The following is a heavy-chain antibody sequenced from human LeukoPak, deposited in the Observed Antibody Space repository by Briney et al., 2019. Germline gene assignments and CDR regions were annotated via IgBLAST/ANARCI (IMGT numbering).Heavy chain of an antibody. J-gene: IGHJ4*02. V-gene: IGHV3-30*03. Sequence: GGSLRLSCAASGFTFTTYGLHWVRQAPGKGLEWVAAIASNGGSEYYADSVKGRFTISRDNSKNMLYLQMNSLRAEDTAVYYCATVKRVVATIVTYFDYWGQGTLVTVSS. CDR3: ATVKRVVATIVTYFDY. CDR2: IASNGGSE. D-gene: IGHD5-12*01. CDR1: GFTFTTYG.